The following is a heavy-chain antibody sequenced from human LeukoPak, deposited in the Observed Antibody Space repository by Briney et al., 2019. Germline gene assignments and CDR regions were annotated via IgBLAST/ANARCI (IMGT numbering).Heavy chain of an antibody. D-gene: IGHD3-10*01. J-gene: IGHJ6*03. CDR1: GASISNYP. CDR2: SHTSGST. V-gene: IGHV4-4*07. Sequence: SETLSLTCTVSGASISNYPWSWIRQSAGEGLEWIGRSHTSGSTNYNPSLKSRVTMSIDTSKNQLSLKLTSVTAADTAVYYCARDEWFGDPKYYYMDVWGTGTTVTVSS. CDR3: ARDEWFGDPKYYYMDV.